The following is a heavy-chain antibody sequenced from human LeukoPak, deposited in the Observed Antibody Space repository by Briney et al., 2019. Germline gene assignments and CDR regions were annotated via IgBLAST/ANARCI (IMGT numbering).Heavy chain of an antibody. CDR2: IIPIFGTA. J-gene: IGHJ5*02. CDR3: ARSAILINWFDP. V-gene: IGHV1-69*05. Sequence: ASVKVSCKASGGTFSSYAISWVRQAPGQGLEWTGGIIPIFGTANYAQKFQGRVTITTDESTSTAYMELSSLRSEDTAVYYCARSAILINWFDPWGQGTLVTVSS. D-gene: IGHD3-3*01. CDR1: GGTFSSYA.